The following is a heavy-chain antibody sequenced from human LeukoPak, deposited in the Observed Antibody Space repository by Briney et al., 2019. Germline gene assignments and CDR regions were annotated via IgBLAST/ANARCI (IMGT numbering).Heavy chain of an antibody. D-gene: IGHD3-9*01. CDR2: ISSSSSYI. V-gene: IGHV3-21*01. Sequence: PGGSLRLSCAASGFTFSSYSMNWVRQAPGKGLEWVSSISSSSSYIYYADSVKGRFTISRDNAKNSLYLQMNSLRAEDTAAYYCARGLANCDILTGYYPFDYWGQGTLVTVSS. J-gene: IGHJ4*02. CDR3: ARGLANCDILTGYYPFDY. CDR1: GFTFSSYS.